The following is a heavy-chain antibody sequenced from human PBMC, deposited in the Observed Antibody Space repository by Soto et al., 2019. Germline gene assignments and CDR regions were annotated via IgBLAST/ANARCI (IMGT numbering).Heavy chain of an antibody. CDR2: IYYSGST. D-gene: IGHD2-8*01. CDR1: GGSVSSGSYY. CDR3: AASRKKDDTVPPRTPNWFDT. V-gene: IGHV4-61*01. J-gene: IGHJ5*02. Sequence: SETLSLTCTVSGGSVSSGSYYWSWIRQPPGKGLEWIGYIYYSGSTNYNPSLKSRVTISVDTSKNQFSLKLSSVTAADTAVYYCAASRKKDDTVPPRTPNWFDTWGQGTLVTVSS.